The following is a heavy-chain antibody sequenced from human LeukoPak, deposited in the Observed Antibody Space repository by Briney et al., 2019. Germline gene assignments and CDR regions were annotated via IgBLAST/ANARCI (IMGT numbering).Heavy chain of an antibody. V-gene: IGHV1-2*06. Sequence: GASVKVSCKASGYTFTGYYMHWVRQAPGQGLEWMGQINPNSGGTNYAQKFQGRVTMTRDMSISTAYMELNRLTSDDTAVYYCARSPIVIIPAAVWFDPWGQGTLVTVSS. J-gene: IGHJ5*02. D-gene: IGHD2-2*01. CDR3: ARSPIVIIPAAVWFDP. CDR1: GYTFTGYY. CDR2: INPNSGGT.